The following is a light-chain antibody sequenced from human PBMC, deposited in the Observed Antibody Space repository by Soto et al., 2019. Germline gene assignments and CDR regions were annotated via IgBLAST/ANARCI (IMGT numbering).Light chain of an antibody. V-gene: IGKV1-33*01. CDR2: DSS. CDR3: QQYDTVPST. Sequence: DIQMTQSPSSLSASVGDRVTITCQASQDIGRYLNWFQQRPGKAPNLLIYDSSTLETGVPSRFSGSGSRTVFSFTIISLQTEDVGTYYGQQYDTVPSTFCHGTRLEI. J-gene: IGKJ5*01. CDR1: QDIGRY.